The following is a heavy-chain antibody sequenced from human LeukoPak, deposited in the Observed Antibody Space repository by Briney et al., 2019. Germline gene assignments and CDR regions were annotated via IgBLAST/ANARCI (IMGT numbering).Heavy chain of an antibody. CDR3: ARGFWFGEYYGMDV. Sequence: ASVKVSCKASGYTFTSYDINWVRQATGQGLEWMGWMNPNSGNTGYAQKFQGRVTMTRNTSISTAYMELSSLRSEDTAVYYCARGFWFGEYYGMDVWGQGTTVTVSS. CDR2: MNPNSGNT. V-gene: IGHV1-8*01. J-gene: IGHJ6*02. D-gene: IGHD3-10*01. CDR1: GYTFTSYD.